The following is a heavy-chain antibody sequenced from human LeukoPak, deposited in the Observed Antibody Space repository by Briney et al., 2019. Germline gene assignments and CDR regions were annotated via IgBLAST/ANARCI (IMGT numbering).Heavy chain of an antibody. D-gene: IGHD5-18*01. CDR3: ARQGQLSEYYYYGMDV. CDR1: GGSISSYY. Sequence: PSETLSLTCSASGGSISSYYWSWIRQPPGKGLECIGYIHYSGRTNYNPSLKSRVTISVDTSKNQFSLKLSSVTAADTAVYYCARQGQLSEYYYYGMDVWGQGTTVTVSS. CDR2: IHYSGRT. J-gene: IGHJ6*02. V-gene: IGHV4-59*08.